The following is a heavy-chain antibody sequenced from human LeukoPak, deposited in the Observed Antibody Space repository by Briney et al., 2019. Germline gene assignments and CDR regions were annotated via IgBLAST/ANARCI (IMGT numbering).Heavy chain of an antibody. V-gene: IGHV1-69*13. D-gene: IGHD5-24*01. CDR3: ARASSEDTRMATPFAY. Sequence: GASVKVSCKASVGTFSRYAISWVRQAPGQGPEWMGGTIPIFGTANYAQKCQGRVTITADESTSTAYMELSSPRSDDTAIYYCARASSEDTRMATPFAYWGQGSLVTVSS. CDR1: VGTFSRYA. CDR2: TIPIFGTA. J-gene: IGHJ4*02.